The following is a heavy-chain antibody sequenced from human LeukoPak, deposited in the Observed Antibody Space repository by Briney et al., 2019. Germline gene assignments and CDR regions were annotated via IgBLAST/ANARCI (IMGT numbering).Heavy chain of an antibody. V-gene: IGHV1-69*05. CDR2: IIPIFGTA. CDR3: ASWGAYYYDSSGWALDPFDV. Sequence: GASVKVSCKASGGTFSSYAISWMRQAPGQGLEWMGRIIPIFGTANYAQKFQGRVTITTDESTSTAYMELSSLRSEDTAVYYCASWGAYYYDSSGWALDPFDVWGQGTMVTVSS. CDR1: GGTFSSYA. D-gene: IGHD3-22*01. J-gene: IGHJ3*01.